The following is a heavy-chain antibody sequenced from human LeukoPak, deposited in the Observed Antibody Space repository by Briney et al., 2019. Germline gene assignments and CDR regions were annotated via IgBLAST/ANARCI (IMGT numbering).Heavy chain of an antibody. CDR2: INHSGST. Sequence: SETLSLTCAVYGGSFSGYYWSWIRQPPGKGLEWIGEINHSGSTNYNPSLKSRVTISVDTSKNQFSLKLSSVTAADTAVYYCASTSVYGMDVWGQGTTVTVSS. J-gene: IGHJ6*02. CDR3: ASTSVYGMDV. CDR1: GGSFSGYY. V-gene: IGHV4-34*01.